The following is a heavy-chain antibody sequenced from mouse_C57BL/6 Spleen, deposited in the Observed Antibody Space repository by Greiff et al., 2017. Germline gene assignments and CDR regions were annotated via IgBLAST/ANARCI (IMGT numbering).Heavy chain of an antibody. CDR2: IDPSDSYT. CDR3: ARSLGITTADD. CDR1: GYTFTSYW. J-gene: IGHJ2*01. Sequence: QVQLQQPGAELVMPGASVKLSCKASGYTFTSYWMHWVKQRPGQGLEWIGEIDPSDSYTNYNQKFKGKSTLTVDKSSSTAYMQLSSLTSEDSAVYYCARSLGITTADDWGQGTTLTVSS. D-gene: IGHD1-2*01. V-gene: IGHV1-69*01.